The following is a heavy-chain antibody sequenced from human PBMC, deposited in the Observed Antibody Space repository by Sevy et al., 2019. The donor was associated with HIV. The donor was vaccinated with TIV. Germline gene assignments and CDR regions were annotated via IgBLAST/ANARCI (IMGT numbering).Heavy chain of an antibody. CDR3: ARAIIIMAHIGSFPFDY. CDR2: INPKSGGT. J-gene: IGHJ4*02. Sequence: ASVKVSCKASGYTFTGYYMHWVRQAPGQGLEWMGRINPKSGGTNYALKFQGRVTMTRDTSISTAYMELSRLRSDDTAVYYCARAIIIMAHIGSFPFDYWGQGTLVTVSS. D-gene: IGHD3-10*01. CDR1: GYTFTGYY. V-gene: IGHV1-2*06.